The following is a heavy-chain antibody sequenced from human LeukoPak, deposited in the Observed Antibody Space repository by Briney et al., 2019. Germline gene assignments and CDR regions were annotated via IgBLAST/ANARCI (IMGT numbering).Heavy chain of an antibody. V-gene: IGHV3-7*01. CDR1: GFTFSSYW. CDR2: IKQDGSEK. D-gene: IGHD1-26*01. Sequence: GGSLRLSCAASGFTFSSYWMTWVRQAPGKGLEWVANIKQDGSEKYYVDSVKGRFTISRDNAKNSLYLQMNSLRAEDTAVYYCAREGGGSYYGTFDYWGQGTLVTVPS. J-gene: IGHJ4*02. CDR3: AREGGGSYYGTFDY.